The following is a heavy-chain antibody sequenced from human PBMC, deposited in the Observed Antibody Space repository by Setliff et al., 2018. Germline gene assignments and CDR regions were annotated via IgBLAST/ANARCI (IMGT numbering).Heavy chain of an antibody. CDR2: ISDSSFHI. CDR1: GFPFRIYS. D-gene: IGHD5-12*01. V-gene: IGHV3-21*01. Sequence: GGSLRLSCAASGFPFRIYSMHWVRQAPGKGLEWVSSISDSSFHIYYRDSVKGRFTISRDNAKNSLYLQMNSLRADDTAVYYCARSEANGGHDPFDIWGQGKMVTVSS. J-gene: IGHJ3*02. CDR3: ARSEANGGHDPFDI.